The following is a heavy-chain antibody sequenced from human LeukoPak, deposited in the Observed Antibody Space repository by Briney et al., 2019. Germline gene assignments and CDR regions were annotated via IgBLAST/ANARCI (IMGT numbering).Heavy chain of an antibody. D-gene: IGHD2-15*01. CDR3: ARRPCSGGSCYYFDF. J-gene: IGHJ4*02. CDR2: ISPGDSDT. CDR1: GYFFTSFW. Sequence: GESLQISCKASGYFFTSFWIGWVRQMPGKGLEWMGTISPGDSDTRYSPSLQGHVTISADNSINTAYLQWSSLRPSDTAMYFCARRPCSGGSCYYFDFWGQGTLVTVSS. V-gene: IGHV5-51*01.